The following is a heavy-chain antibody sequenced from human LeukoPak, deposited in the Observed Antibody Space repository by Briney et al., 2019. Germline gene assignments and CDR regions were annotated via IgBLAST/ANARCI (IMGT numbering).Heavy chain of an antibody. V-gene: IGHV1-18*01. CDR3: ARWGLVAPGTYYYYYMDD. Sequence: ASVKVSCKASGYTFTNYGVSWVRQAPGQGLEWMGWINAYNGDTHYAQNLQGRLTMTTDTSTSMAFMELRSLRPDDTAVYFCARWGLVAPGTYYYYYMDDWGRGTTVTVSS. CDR2: INAYNGDT. J-gene: IGHJ6*03. D-gene: IGHD2-2*01. CDR1: GYTFTNYG.